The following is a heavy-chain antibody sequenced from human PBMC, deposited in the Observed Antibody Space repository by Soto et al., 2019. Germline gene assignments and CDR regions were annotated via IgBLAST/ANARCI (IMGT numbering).Heavy chain of an antibody. J-gene: IGHJ3*02. CDR3: ATAPSGSYYMGHDAFDI. D-gene: IGHD3-10*01. V-gene: IGHV5-51*07. Sequence: GEALQISCKGSVYSVTSSWIAWVHQMPGKGLEWMGIIYPGDSDTRYSPSFQGQVTISADKSISTAYLQWSSLKAPDTAMYYCATAPSGSYYMGHDAFDIWGQGTMVTVSS. CDR2: IYPGDSDT. CDR1: VYSVTSSW.